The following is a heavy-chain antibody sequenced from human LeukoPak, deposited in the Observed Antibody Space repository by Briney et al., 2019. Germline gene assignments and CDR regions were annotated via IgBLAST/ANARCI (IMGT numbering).Heavy chain of an antibody. CDR2: ILPNSGDT. CDR3: ARPPHELVSAAPFDY. J-gene: IGHJ4*02. V-gene: IGHV1-2*02. CDR1: VYTYPLYY. Sequence: ASVKDSCKASVYTYPLYYIHWLRQAPGEGLDRVGWILPNSGDTFYAQRFRGRVTMTSGTSTNTAYMDLYKLASDDTAVYFCARPPHELVSAAPFDYWGQGTLVTVSS. D-gene: IGHD2-2*01.